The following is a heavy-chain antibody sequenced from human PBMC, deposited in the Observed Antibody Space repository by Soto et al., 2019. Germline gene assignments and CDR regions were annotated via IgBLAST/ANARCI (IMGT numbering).Heavy chain of an antibody. Sequence: SETLSLTCTVSGGSVSSGSYYWGWIRQPPGKGLEWIGYIYYSGSTNYNPSLKSRVTISVDTSKNQFSLKLSSVTAADTAVYYCARDRPGFDYWGQGTLVTVSS. CDR1: GGSVSSGSYY. D-gene: IGHD6-6*01. CDR2: IYYSGST. V-gene: IGHV4-61*01. CDR3: ARDRPGFDY. J-gene: IGHJ4*02.